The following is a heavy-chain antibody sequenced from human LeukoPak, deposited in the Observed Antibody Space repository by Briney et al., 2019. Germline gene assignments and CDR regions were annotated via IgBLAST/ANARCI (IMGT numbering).Heavy chain of an antibody. D-gene: IGHD5-12*01. J-gene: IGHJ4*02. V-gene: IGHV3-49*04. CDR3: TRVEEEWLRPDY. CDR1: GFTYGDYA. Sequence: GGSLRLSCTASGFTYGDYAMSWVRQAPGKGLEWVGFIRSKAYGGTTENAASVTGRFTISRDDSKSIAYLQMNSLKTEDTAVYYCTRVEEEWLRPDYWGQGTLVTVSS. CDR2: IRSKAYGGTT.